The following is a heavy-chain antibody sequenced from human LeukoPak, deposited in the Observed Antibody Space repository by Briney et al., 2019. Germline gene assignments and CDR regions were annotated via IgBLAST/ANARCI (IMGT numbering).Heavy chain of an antibody. CDR3: ARVYYYDSSGYYPTYFDY. J-gene: IGHJ4*02. CDR2: ISSSGSTI. Sequence: PGGSLRLSCAASGFTFSDYYMSWIRQAPGKGLEWVSYISSSGSTIYYADSVKGRFTISRDNAKNSLYLQMNSLRAEDTAVYYCARVYYYDSSGYYPTYFDYWGQGTLVTVSS. D-gene: IGHD3-22*01. CDR1: GFTFSDYY. V-gene: IGHV3-11*01.